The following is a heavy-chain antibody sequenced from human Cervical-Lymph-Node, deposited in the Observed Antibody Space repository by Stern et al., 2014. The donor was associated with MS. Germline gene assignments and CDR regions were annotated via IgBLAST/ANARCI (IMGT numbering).Heavy chain of an antibody. CDR3: AREKRDCSGGSCYSRDDY. CDR2: TNPSGGTT. D-gene: IGHD2-15*01. Sequence: QVKLVESGAEVKKPGASVKVSCKASGYTFTSYSMHWVRQAPGQGLDWMGITNPSGGTTNHAQKFQGRVTMTRDTSTSTVYMELSSLRSEDTAVYYCAREKRDCSGGSCYSRDDYWGQGTLVTVSS. V-gene: IGHV1-46*03. J-gene: IGHJ4*02. CDR1: GYTFTSYS.